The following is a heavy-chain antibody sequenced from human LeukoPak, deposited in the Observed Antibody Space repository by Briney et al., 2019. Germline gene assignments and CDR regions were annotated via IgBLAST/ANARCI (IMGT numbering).Heavy chain of an antibody. CDR1: GFTFSGSA. Sequence: PGGSLRLSCAASGFTFSGSAMHWVRQASGKGLEWVGRIRSKANSYATAYAASVKGRFTISRDDSKNTAYLQTNSLKTEDTAVYYCTRLGDSSGYYSDAFDIWGQGTMVTVSS. CDR2: IRSKANSYAT. CDR3: TRLGDSSGYYSDAFDI. V-gene: IGHV3-73*01. J-gene: IGHJ3*02. D-gene: IGHD3-22*01.